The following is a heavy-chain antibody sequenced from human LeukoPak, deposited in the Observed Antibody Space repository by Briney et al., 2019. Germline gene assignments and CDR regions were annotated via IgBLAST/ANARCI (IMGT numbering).Heavy chain of an antibody. CDR2: IQYDGSNK. D-gene: IGHD3-10*01. V-gene: IGHV3-30*02. CDR3: AKDLGLLWFGESFDY. Sequence: PGGSLRLSCAAFGFTFSSYGMHWVRQAPGRGLEWMAFIQYDGSNKFYADSVKGRFTISRDNSKNTLYLQTNSLRAEDTAVYYCAKDLGLLWFGESFDYWGQGTLVTVSS. CDR1: GFTFSSYG. J-gene: IGHJ4*02.